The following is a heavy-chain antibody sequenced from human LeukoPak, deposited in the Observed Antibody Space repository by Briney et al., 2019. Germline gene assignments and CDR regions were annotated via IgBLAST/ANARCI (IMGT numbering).Heavy chain of an antibody. D-gene: IGHD2-15*01. V-gene: IGHV3-30*02. Sequence: TGGSLRLSCAASGFTFSSYGMHWVRQAPGKGLEWVAFIRYDGSNKYYADSVKGRFTISRDNSKNTLYLQMNSLRAEDTAVYYCARPGYCSGDTCYVAFDIWGQGTMVTVSS. CDR3: ARPGYCSGDTCYVAFDI. J-gene: IGHJ3*02. CDR2: IRYDGSNK. CDR1: GFTFSSYG.